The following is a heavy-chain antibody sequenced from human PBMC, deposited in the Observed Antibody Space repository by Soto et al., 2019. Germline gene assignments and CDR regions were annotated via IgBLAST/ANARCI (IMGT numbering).Heavy chain of an antibody. CDR1: GGSVSSGSYY. D-gene: IGHD4-17*01. CDR2: IYYSGST. CDR3: ARVTVGARGGYFDY. Sequence: QVQLQESGPGLVKPSETLSLTCTVSGGSVSSGSYYWSWIRQPPGKGLEWLGHIYYSGSTNYNPSLRRRVTISVDTSKKQFSLKLSSVTAADTAVSYCARVTVGARGGYFDYWGQGTLVTVSS. J-gene: IGHJ4*02. V-gene: IGHV4-61*01.